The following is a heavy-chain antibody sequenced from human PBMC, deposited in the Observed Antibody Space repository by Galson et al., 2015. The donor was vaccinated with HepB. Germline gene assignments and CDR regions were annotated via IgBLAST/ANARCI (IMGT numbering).Heavy chain of an antibody. V-gene: IGHV4-61*02. CDR1: GGPISSGSYY. CDR2: IYPSGST. Sequence: TLSLTCTVSGGPISSGSYYWSWIRQPAGKGLEWIGRIYPSGSTNSNPFLKSRVTMSVDTSKSSFSLKLSSVTAADTAVYYCARHVVVVVRGLYYYMDVGGKGTTVTVSS. CDR3: ARHVVVVVRGLYYYMDV. J-gene: IGHJ6*03. D-gene: IGHD2-15*01.